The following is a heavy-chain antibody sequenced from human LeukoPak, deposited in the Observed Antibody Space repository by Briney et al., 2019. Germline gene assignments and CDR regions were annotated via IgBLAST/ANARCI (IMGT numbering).Heavy chain of an antibody. Sequence: ASVTVSFTASGYTFTSYGISWVRQAPGQGLEWMGWISAYNGNTNYAQKLQGRVTMTTDTSTSTAYMELRSLRSDDTAVYYCARGSYCSSTSCPWYYYYGMDVWGQGTTVTVSS. CDR2: ISAYNGNT. J-gene: IGHJ6*02. CDR1: GYTFTSYG. D-gene: IGHD2-2*01. CDR3: ARGSYCSSTSCPWYYYYGMDV. V-gene: IGHV1-18*01.